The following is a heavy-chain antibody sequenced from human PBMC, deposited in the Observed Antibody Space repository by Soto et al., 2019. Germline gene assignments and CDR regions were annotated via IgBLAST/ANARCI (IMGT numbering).Heavy chain of an antibody. J-gene: IGHJ5*02. D-gene: IGHD2-15*01. CDR1: GFTFSSYG. Sequence: QVQLVESGGGVVQPGRSLRLSCAASGFTFSSYGMHWVRQAPGKGLEWVAVIWYDGSNKYYGYSVKGRFTISRDNSKNTRYRQMNSLRDEDTAVYYCAGDGGPHRCCSGGRCRRGGNNWFDPWGQGTLVTVSS. CDR3: AGDGGPHRCCSGGRCRRGGNNWFDP. V-gene: IGHV3-33*01. CDR2: IWYDGSNK.